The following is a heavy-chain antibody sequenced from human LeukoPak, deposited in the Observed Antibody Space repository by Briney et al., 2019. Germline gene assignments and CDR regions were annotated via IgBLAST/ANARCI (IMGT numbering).Heavy chain of an antibody. V-gene: IGHV4-61*01. CDR2: IYYSGST. CDR3: ARDSRAAVAGHRGDWFDP. Sequence: SETLSPTCTVSGGSVSSGSYYWSWIRQPPGKGLEWIGHIYYSGSTNYNPSLKSRVTISVDTSKNQFSLKLSSVTAADTAVYYCARDSRAAVAGHRGDWFDPWGQGTLVTVSS. J-gene: IGHJ5*02. CDR1: GGSVSSGSYY. D-gene: IGHD6-19*01.